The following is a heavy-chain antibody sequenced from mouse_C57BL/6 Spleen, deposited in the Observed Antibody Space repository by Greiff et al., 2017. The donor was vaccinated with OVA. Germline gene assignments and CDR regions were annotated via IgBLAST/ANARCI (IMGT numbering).Heavy chain of an antibody. CDR3: ARPIYYGYDDFAY. J-gene: IGHJ3*01. V-gene: IGHV1-55*01. Sequence: QVQLQQPGAELVKPGASVKMSCKASGYTFTSYWITWVKQRPGQGLEWIGDIYPGSGSTNYNEKFKSKATLTVDTSSSTADMQLSSLTSEDSAVYYCARPIYYGYDDFAYWGQGTLVTVSA. CDR2: IYPGSGST. D-gene: IGHD2-2*01. CDR1: GYTFTSYW.